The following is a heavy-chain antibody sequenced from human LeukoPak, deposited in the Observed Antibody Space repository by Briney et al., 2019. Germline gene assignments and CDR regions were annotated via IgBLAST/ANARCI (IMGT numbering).Heavy chain of an antibody. CDR3: AKDPRRNSKSFWFDP. V-gene: IGHV1-2*02. CDR2: INPNSGGT. CDR1: GYTFTGYY. D-gene: IGHD4-11*01. Sequence: ASVKVSCKASGYTFTGYYMHWVRQAPGQGLEWMGWINPNSGGTNYAQKFQGRVTMTRDTSISTAYMELSRLRSDDTAVYYCAKDPRRNSKSFWFDPWGQGTLVTVSS. J-gene: IGHJ5*02.